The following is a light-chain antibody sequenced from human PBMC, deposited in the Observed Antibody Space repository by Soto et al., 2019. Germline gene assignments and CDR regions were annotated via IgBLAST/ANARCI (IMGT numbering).Light chain of an antibody. CDR3: QQTKGFPLT. V-gene: IGKV1-12*01. J-gene: IGKJ4*01. CDR1: QDISKN. Sequence: DIQMTQSPSSLSASVGARVTITCRASQDISKNLAWYQQIPGKAPKLLIFAASTLQSGVPSRFSASGSGTYFILPVGGLQPEDAATYYCQQTKGFPLTFGGGTKVEIK. CDR2: AAS.